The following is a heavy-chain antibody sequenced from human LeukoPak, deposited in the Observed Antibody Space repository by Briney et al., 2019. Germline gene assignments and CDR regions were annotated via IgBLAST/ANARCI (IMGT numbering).Heavy chain of an antibody. J-gene: IGHJ4*02. CDR3: ARVGTQVLPFYYYDSSGYTTSDY. CDR1: GGSISSSSYY. D-gene: IGHD3-22*01. V-gene: IGHV4-39*01. Sequence: SETLSLTCTVSGGSISSSSYYWGWIRQPPGKGLEWIGSIYYSGSTYYNPSLKSRVTISVDTSKNQFSLKLSSVTAADTAVYYCARVGTQVLPFYYYDSSGYTTSDYWGQGTLVTVSS. CDR2: IYYSGST.